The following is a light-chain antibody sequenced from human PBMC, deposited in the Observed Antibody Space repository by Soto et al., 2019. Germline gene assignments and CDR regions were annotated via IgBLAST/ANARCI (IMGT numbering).Light chain of an antibody. V-gene: IGLV2-8*01. J-gene: IGLJ2*01. Sequence: QSALTQPPSASGSPGQSVTISCTGTSSDVGGYNYVSWYQQHPGKAPRLVIFEVTKRPSGVPDRFSGSKSANTASLTVSGLQAEDEADYSCSSYAGTNHLVFGGGTKLTVL. CDR1: SSDVGGYNY. CDR2: EVT. CDR3: SSYAGTNHLV.